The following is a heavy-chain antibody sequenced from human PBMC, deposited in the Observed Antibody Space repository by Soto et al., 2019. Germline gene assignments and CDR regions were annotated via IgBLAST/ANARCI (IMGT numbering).Heavy chain of an antibody. V-gene: IGHV3-30-3*01. J-gene: IGHJ6*02. Sequence: VQLVESGGGVVQPGRSLRLSCAASGFTFSSYAMHWVRQAPGKGLEWVAVISYDGSNKYYADSVKGRFTISRDNSKNTLYLQMNSLRAEDTAVYYCARDLGGGYCSSTSCYANYYYGMDVWGQGTTVTVSS. D-gene: IGHD2-2*01. CDR3: ARDLGGGYCSSTSCYANYYYGMDV. CDR1: GFTFSSYA. CDR2: ISYDGSNK.